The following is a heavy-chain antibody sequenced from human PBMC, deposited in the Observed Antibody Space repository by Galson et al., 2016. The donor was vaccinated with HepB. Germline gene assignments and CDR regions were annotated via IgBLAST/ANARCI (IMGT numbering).Heavy chain of an antibody. CDR1: GFSFSSYV. CDR2: ISGTGVYT. J-gene: IGHJ6*04. D-gene: IGHD1-26*01. CDR3: VQGSTAPAV. V-gene: IGHV3-23*01. Sequence: SLRLSCAASGFSFSSYVMNWVRQAPGEGLEWVSDISGTGVYTDYADSVKGRFTISRDNSKNTLSLQMNSLTADDTAIYYCVQGSTAPAVWGKGTTVTVSS.